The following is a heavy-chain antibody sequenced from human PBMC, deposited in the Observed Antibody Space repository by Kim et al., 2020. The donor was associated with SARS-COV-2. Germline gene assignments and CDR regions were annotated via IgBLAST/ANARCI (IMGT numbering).Heavy chain of an antibody. CDR1: GGSINGYY. D-gene: IGHD3-3*01. CDR2: VYSTGST. V-gene: IGHV4-59*08. J-gene: IGHJ4*02. Sequence: SETLSLNCIVSGGSINGYYWTWIRQAPGRGPEWIGYVYSTGSTNYNPSLESRVSISLDTSKQQFSLRLTSVTASDTAVYFCARQTSHYDFDYWGQGTLVT. CDR3: ARQTSHYDFDY.